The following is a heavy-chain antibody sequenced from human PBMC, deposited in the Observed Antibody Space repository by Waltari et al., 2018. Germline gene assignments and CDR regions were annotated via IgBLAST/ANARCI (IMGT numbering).Heavy chain of an antibody. D-gene: IGHD2-15*01. CDR1: GYSLTELS. Sequence: QVHLAQSGAEVKKPGASVKVSCQVSGYSLTELSMHWVRQAPGKGLEWMGGFDLEGAERLFGQNFQGRVTLSEDAATDTAYMEINNLTSEDTAVYYCATDPNVAWSTWGQGTLVTVSS. V-gene: IGHV1-24*01. CDR3: ATDPNVAWST. CDR2: FDLEGAER. J-gene: IGHJ4*02.